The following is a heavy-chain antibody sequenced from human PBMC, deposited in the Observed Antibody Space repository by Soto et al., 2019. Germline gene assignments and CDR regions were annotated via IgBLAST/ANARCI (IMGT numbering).Heavy chain of an antibody. CDR1: DGSFSGYY. Sequence: QVQLQQWGAGPLRTLETLSLTCGVSDGSFSGYYWAWIRQSPGKGLEWIGESNDRRSINYNPSLKSRVSTSVATSKNHYSLNLRSVTAADTAVYYGARESHYILTGPRWVWYFDLWGRGTLVTVSS. CDR3: ARESHYILTGPRWVWYFDL. J-gene: IGHJ2*01. CDR2: SNDRRSI. D-gene: IGHD3-9*01. V-gene: IGHV4-34*01.